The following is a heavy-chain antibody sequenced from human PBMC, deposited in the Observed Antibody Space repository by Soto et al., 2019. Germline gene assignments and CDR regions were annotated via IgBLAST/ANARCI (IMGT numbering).Heavy chain of an antibody. Sequence: GALVKVSCKASGYTFTSYDINWVRQATGQGLEWMGWMNPNSGNTGYAQKFQGRVTMTRNTSISTAYMELSSLRSEDTAVYYCARGPGYDYIWGSYRYGDAFDIWGQGTMVTVSS. CDR2: MNPNSGNT. J-gene: IGHJ3*02. CDR3: ARGPGYDYIWGSYRYGDAFDI. V-gene: IGHV1-8*01. D-gene: IGHD3-16*02. CDR1: GYTFTSYD.